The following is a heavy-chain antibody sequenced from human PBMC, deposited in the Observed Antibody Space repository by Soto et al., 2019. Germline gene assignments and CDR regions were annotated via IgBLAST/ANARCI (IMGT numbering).Heavy chain of an antibody. CDR2: ISGSGGST. CDR1: GFTFSSYA. Sequence: GGSLRLSWAASGFTFSSYAMSWVRQAPGKGLEWVSAISGSGGSTYYADSVKGRFTISRDNSKNTLYLQMNSLRAEDTAVYYCAKDHTPTYYDFWSGSYYYYGMDVWGQGTTVTVSS. J-gene: IGHJ6*02. CDR3: AKDHTPTYYDFWSGSYYYYGMDV. D-gene: IGHD3-3*01. V-gene: IGHV3-23*01.